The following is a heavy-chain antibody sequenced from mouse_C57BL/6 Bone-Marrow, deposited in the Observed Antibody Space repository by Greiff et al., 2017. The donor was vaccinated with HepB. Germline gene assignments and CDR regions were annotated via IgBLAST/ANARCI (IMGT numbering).Heavy chain of an antibody. D-gene: IGHD1-1*01. Sequence: QVQLQQSGAELARPGASVKLSCKASGYNFTSYGISWVKQRTGQGLEWIGEIYPRSGNTYYNEKFKGKATLTADKSSSTAYMELRSLTSEDSAVYFCTRVPFYYGTPPSFDYWGQGTTLTVSS. CDR2: IYPRSGNT. V-gene: IGHV1-81*01. J-gene: IGHJ2*01. CDR3: TRVPFYYGTPPSFDY. CDR1: GYNFTSYG.